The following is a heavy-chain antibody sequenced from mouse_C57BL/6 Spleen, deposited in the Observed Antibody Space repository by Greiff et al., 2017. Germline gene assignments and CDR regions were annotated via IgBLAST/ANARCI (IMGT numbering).Heavy chain of an antibody. D-gene: IGHD2-3*01. CDR3: TTPDGYFWYFDV. CDR2: IDPENGDT. Sequence: EVKLMESGAELVRPGASVKLSCTASGFNIKDDYMHWVKQRPEQGLEWIGWIDPENGDTEYASKFQGKATITADTSSNTAYLQLSSRTSEDTAVYYCTTPDGYFWYFDVWGTGTTVTVSS. J-gene: IGHJ1*03. V-gene: IGHV14-4*01. CDR1: GFNIKDDY.